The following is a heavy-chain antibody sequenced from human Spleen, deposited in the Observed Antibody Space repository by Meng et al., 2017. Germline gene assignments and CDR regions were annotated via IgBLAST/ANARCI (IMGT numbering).Heavy chain of an antibody. V-gene: IGHV3-33*01. CDR1: GFTFSSFG. CDR2: IWYDGSDK. CDR3: ARAGPGEQPLFGFYYNYGLDV. J-gene: IGHJ6*02. D-gene: IGHD3-16*01. Sequence: GGSLRLSCAASGFTFSSFGMHWVRQAPGKGLEWVAVIWYDGSDKYYAHSVKGRFTVSRDNYEKMVFLQMNSLRVEDTAVYYCARAGPGEQPLFGFYYNYGLDVWGQGTTVTVSS.